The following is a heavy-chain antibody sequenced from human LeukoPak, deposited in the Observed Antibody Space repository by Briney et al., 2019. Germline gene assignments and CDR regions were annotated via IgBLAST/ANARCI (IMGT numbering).Heavy chain of an antibody. D-gene: IGHD2-15*01. V-gene: IGHV4-39*01. CDR2: ISYSGST. CDR1: GGSISSSSYY. Sequence: KPLETLSLTCTVSGGSISSSSYYWGWIRQPPGKGLEWIGSISYSGSTYCNPSLKSRVTISVDTSKNQFSLKLSSVTAADTAVYYCARRCKCSGGNCYSYYYYAMDVWGQGTTVTVSS. CDR3: ARRCKCSGGNCYSYYYYAMDV. J-gene: IGHJ6*02.